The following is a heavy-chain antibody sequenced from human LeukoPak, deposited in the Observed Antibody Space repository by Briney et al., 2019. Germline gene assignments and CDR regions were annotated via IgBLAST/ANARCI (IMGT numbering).Heavy chain of an antibody. Sequence: ASVKVSCKVSGYTLTELSMHWVRQAPGKGLEWMGGSDPEDGGTIYAQKFQGRVTMTEDTSTDTAYMELSSLRSEDTAVYYCATADPGVIVDAFDIWGQGTMVTVSS. V-gene: IGHV1-24*01. J-gene: IGHJ3*02. CDR2: SDPEDGGT. CDR3: ATADPGVIVDAFDI. D-gene: IGHD3-16*02. CDR1: GYTLTELS.